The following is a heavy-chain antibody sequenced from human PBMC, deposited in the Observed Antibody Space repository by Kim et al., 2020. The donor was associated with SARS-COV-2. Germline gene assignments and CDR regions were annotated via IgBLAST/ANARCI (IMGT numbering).Heavy chain of an antibody. Sequence: SETLSLTCTVSGGSISNYYWSWIRQPPGKGLEWIGYIYYSGSNNYNPSLKSRVTITVNTSKNQFSLTLSSVTAADKAVYYCARVNWNDSLGDFYFWGHGTMVTVSS. J-gene: IGHJ3*01. D-gene: IGHD1-20*01. V-gene: IGHV4-59*01. CDR2: IYYSGSN. CDR1: GGSISNYY. CDR3: ARVNWNDSLGDFYF.